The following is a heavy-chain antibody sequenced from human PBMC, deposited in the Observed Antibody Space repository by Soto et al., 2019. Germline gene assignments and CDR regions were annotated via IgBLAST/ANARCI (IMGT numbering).Heavy chain of an antibody. Sequence: GESLKISCQGSGYSFTSYWITWVRQMPGKGLEWMGRIDPSDSYTNYSPSFQGHVTISVDESTSTAHLQWSSLKASDIATYYCARYCSGGSCYRPSYQFDYWGQGTLVTVSS. CDR1: GYSFTSYW. V-gene: IGHV5-10-1*01. CDR3: ARYCSGGSCYRPSYQFDY. D-gene: IGHD2-15*01. J-gene: IGHJ4*02. CDR2: IDPSDSYT.